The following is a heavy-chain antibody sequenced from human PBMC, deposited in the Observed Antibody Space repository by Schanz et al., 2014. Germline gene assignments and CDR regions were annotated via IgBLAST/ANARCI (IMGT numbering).Heavy chain of an antibody. D-gene: IGHD2-8*01. CDR2: INPSGGST. J-gene: IGHJ4*02. CDR1: GYTFTRYY. Sequence: QVQLVQSGAEVKKPGASVKVSCKASGYTFTRYYIHWVRQAPGQGLEWMGIINPSGGSTTYAQKFQGRVTMTSDTSTSTVYMELSSLRSEDTAVYYCASLYDREYFDYWGQGTLVTVSS. V-gene: IGHV1-46*01. CDR3: ASLYDREYFDY.